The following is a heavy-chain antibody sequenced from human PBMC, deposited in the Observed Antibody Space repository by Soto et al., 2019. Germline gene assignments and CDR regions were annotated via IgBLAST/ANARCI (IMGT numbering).Heavy chain of an antibody. V-gene: IGHV1-18*04. CDR2: ISAYNGNT. CDR3: AREGYSSSLTETYYYYYGMDV. D-gene: IGHD6-13*01. CDR1: GYTFTSYG. Sequence: GASVKVSCKASGYTFTSYGISWVRQAPGQGLEWMGWISAYNGNTNYAQKLQGRVTMTTDTSTSTAYMELRSLRSDDTAVYYCAREGYSSSLTETYYYYYGMDVWGQGTTVTVSS. J-gene: IGHJ6*02.